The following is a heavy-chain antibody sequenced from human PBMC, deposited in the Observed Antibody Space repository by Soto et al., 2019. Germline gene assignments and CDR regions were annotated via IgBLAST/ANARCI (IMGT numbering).Heavy chain of an antibody. V-gene: IGHV4-39*01. J-gene: IGHJ4*02. CDR3: ASIAAPGTTHFDF. CDR1: GGSLGSSSYY. CDR2: IYYSGNT. Sequence: SETLSLTCTVSGGSLGSSSYYWGWIRQSPGKGLEWIGNIYYSGNTFYNPSLKSRVTISVNTSKNQFYLHLSSVTAADTAIFYCASIAAPGTTHFDFWGQGTLVTVSS. D-gene: IGHD6-13*01.